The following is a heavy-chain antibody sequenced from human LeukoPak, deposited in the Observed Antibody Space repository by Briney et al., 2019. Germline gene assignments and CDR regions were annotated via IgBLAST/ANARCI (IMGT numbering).Heavy chain of an antibody. D-gene: IGHD5-12*01. CDR2: ISNTGQTI. CDR3: ARTRGYIAS. Sequence: PGGSLRLSCAASGFTFSNYWMSWIRQVPGKGLERISYISNTGQTIYYADSVKGRFTISRDNSKNSLYLQMNSLRAEDTAVYYCARTRGYIASWGQGTLVTASS. CDR1: GFTFSNYW. J-gene: IGHJ4*02. V-gene: IGHV3-11*01.